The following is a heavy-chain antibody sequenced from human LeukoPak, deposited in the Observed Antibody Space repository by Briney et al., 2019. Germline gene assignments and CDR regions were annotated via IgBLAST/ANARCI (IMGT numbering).Heavy chain of an antibody. Sequence: PGGSLRLSCAASGFTFSSYEMNWVRQAPGKGLEWVSVIYSGGSTYYADSVKGRFTISRDNSKNTLYLQMNSLRAEDTAVYYCARDLGVATAYFDYWGQGTLVTVSS. V-gene: IGHV3-66*01. J-gene: IGHJ4*02. CDR2: IYSGGST. CDR1: GFTFSSYE. CDR3: ARDLGVATAYFDY. D-gene: IGHD5-18*01.